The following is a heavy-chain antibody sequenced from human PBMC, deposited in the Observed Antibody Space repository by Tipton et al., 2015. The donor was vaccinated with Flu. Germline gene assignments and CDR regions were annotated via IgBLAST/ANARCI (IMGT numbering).Heavy chain of an antibody. CDR3: AKQKERGYYGMDV. V-gene: IGHV3-30*02. CDR2: VRYDGNNK. D-gene: IGHD6-13*01. J-gene: IGHJ6*02. CDR1: GFTFSSYG. Sequence: SGFTFSSYGMHWVRQAPGKGLEWVAFVRYDGNNKYYADSVKGRFTISRDNSRSTLYLQMNSLRTEDTAVYYCAKQKERGYYGMDVWGQGTTVTVSS.